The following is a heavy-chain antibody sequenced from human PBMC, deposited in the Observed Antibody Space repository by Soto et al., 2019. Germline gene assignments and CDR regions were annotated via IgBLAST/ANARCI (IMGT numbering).Heavy chain of an antibody. CDR3: ARLTKPHYYNYDMDV. D-gene: IGHD3-3*01. CDR2: IYYSGSS. V-gene: IGHV4-39*01. J-gene: IGHJ6*03. Sequence: QLQLQESGPGLVKPSETLSLTCTVSGGSISSSSNYWGWIRQPPGKGLEWIGNIYYSGSSYYNPSLMRRVTMSVDMYKNQFSLRLSSVTAADTAVYYCARLTKPHYYNYDMDVWGKGTTVTVSS. CDR1: GGSISSSSNY.